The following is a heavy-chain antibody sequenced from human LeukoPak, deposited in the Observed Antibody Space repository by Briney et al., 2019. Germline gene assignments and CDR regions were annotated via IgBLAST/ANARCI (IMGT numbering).Heavy chain of an antibody. CDR3: ARDSGHAVLVPRGFDI. J-gene: IGHJ3*02. V-gene: IGHV1-69*06. CDR2: IIPLSGTA. Sequence: SVKVSCKASGGNFNNFAVTWVRQAPGQGLVWVGRIIPLSGTANFAQEFQGRVSITANKSTSTAYMELRSLRSEDTAVYYCARDSGHAVLVPRGFDIWGQGTMVTVSS. CDR1: GGNFNNFA. D-gene: IGHD2-8*02.